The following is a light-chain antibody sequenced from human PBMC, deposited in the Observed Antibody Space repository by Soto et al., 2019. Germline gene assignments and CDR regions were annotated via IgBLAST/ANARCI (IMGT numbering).Light chain of an antibody. CDR2: AGS. Sequence: DIQLTQSPSSLSASVGDRVSITCRAGRFIRSYLNWYQQKPGEAPKLLIYAGSTLHSGVPSRFSASASGTDFTLTISSLQPEDFATYYCQQCYDTPRTFGQGTKLEIK. CDR3: QQCYDTPRT. CDR1: RFIRSY. V-gene: IGKV1-39*01. J-gene: IGKJ2*02.